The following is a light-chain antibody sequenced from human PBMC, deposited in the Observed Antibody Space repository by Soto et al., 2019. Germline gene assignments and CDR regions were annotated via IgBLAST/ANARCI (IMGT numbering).Light chain of an antibody. V-gene: IGLV2-23*02. CDR2: EVS. CDR3: CSYVGSSKV. J-gene: IGLJ3*02. Sequence: QSALTQPASVSGSPGQSITISCTGTSSDVGSYNLVSWYQQHPDKAPKLMIYEVSKRPSGVSNRFSGSKSGNTASLTISGLQAEDEADYYCCSYVGSSKVFGGGTKLTVL. CDR1: SSDVGSYNL.